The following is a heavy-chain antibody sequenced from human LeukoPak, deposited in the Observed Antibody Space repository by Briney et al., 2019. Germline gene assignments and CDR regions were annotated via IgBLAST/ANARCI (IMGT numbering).Heavy chain of an antibody. J-gene: IGHJ4*02. D-gene: IGHD5-18*01. V-gene: IGHV1-46*03. Sequence: ASVKVSCKASGGTFSSYAISWVRQAPGQGLEWMGIINPSGGSTSYAQKFQGRVTMTRDTSTSTVYMELSSLRSEDTAVYYCARAIGYVLTGYFDYWGQGTLVTVSS. CDR3: ARAIGYVLTGYFDY. CDR2: INPSGGST. CDR1: GGTFSSYA.